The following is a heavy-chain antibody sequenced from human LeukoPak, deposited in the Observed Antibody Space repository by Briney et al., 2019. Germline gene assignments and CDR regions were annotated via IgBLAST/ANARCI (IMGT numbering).Heavy chain of an antibody. CDR2: ISYDGSNK. D-gene: IGHD3-10*01. J-gene: IGHJ5*02. CDR3: AKGPAMVRGAFDP. CDR1: GFTFSSYG. Sequence: GGSLRLSCAASGFTFSSYGMHWVRQAPGKGLEWVAVISYDGSNKYYADSVKGRFTISRDYSKNTLYLQMNSLRTEETAVYYCAKGPAMVRGAFDPWGQGTLVTVSS. V-gene: IGHV3-30*18.